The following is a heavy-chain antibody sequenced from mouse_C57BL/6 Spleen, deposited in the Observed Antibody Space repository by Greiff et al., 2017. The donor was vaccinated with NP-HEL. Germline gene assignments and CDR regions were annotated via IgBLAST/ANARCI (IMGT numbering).Heavy chain of an antibody. CDR1: GYTFTDYY. Sequence: EVQLQQSGPELVKPGASVKISCKASGYTFTDYYMNWVKQSHGKSLEWIGDINPNNGGTSYNQKFKGKATLTVDKSSSTAYMELRSLTSEDSAVYYCARPYDGPWFAYWGQGTLVTVSA. CDR2: INPNNGGT. V-gene: IGHV1-26*01. J-gene: IGHJ3*01. D-gene: IGHD2-3*01. CDR3: ARPYDGPWFAY.